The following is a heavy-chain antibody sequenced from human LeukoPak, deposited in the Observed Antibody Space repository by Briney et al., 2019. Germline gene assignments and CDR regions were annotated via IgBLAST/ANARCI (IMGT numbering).Heavy chain of an antibody. V-gene: IGHV3-30*04. Sequence: PGGSLRLSCAASGFTFSSYAMHWVRQAPGKGLEWVAVISYDGSNKYYADSVKGRFTISRDNSKNTLYLQMNSLRAEDTAVYYCRRQFGESQSYFDYWGQGTLVTVSS. J-gene: IGHJ4*02. D-gene: IGHD3-10*01. CDR2: ISYDGSNK. CDR3: RRQFGESQSYFDY. CDR1: GFTFSSYA.